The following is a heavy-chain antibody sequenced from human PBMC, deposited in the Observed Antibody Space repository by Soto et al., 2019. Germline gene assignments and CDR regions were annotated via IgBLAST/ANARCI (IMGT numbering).Heavy chain of an antibody. CDR1: GYSISSSNW. V-gene: IGHV4-28*01. CDR3: ARKEIQGPIDY. CDR2: IYYSGTT. Sequence: QVQMQASCPGLVTTSDTLSLTCAVSGYSISSSNWWGWIRQPPGKGLEWIGYIYYSGTTYYTPSLKTRVTMSVDTSKYQSSLKLTSVTAVDTAVYYCARKEIQGPIDYWCQGTLVTVSS. J-gene: IGHJ4*02.